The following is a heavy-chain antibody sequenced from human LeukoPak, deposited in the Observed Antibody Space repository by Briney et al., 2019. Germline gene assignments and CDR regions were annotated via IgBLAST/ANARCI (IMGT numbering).Heavy chain of an antibody. D-gene: IGHD3-22*01. J-gene: IGHJ4*02. CDR2: IGTAGDT. V-gene: IGHV3-13*01. Sequence: GGSLRLSCAASGFTFSSYDMHWVRQATGKGLEWVAAIGTAGDTYYPGSVKGRFTISRENAKNSLYLQMNSLRAGDTAVYYCARGMGYDSSGYYYVSPFDYWGQGTLVTVSS. CDR1: GFTFSSYD. CDR3: ARGMGYDSSGYYYVSPFDY.